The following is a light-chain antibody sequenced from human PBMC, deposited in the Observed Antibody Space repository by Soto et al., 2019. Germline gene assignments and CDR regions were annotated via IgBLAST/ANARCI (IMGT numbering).Light chain of an antibody. V-gene: IGKV1-5*03. CDR2: KAS. J-gene: IGKJ4*01. Sequence: IQMTQSPSTVSASVGDRVTITCRASQSISSWLAWYQQKPGKAPKLLIQKASSLESGVPSRFSGSGSWRVFTLAISSRQIDYFASYYCLHYSIYSFSFGGGKKVESK. CDR3: LHYSIYSFS. CDR1: QSISSW.